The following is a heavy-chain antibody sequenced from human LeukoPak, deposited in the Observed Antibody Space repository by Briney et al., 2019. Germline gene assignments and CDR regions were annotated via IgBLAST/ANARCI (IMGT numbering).Heavy chain of an antibody. Sequence: SETLSLVCTVSGGSISSYYWSWIRQPPGKGLEWLGYIYYSGTTNYNPSLKSRVTLSVDTSKNQFSLRLSSVTAADTAVYYCATYGSGNYYLDYWGQGTLVIVSS. CDR3: ATYGSGNYYLDY. CDR1: GGSISSYY. D-gene: IGHD3-10*01. CDR2: IYYSGTT. J-gene: IGHJ4*02. V-gene: IGHV4-59*01.